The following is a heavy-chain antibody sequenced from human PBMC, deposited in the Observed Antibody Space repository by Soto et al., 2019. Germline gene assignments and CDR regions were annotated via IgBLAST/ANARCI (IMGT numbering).Heavy chain of an antibody. Sequence: ESGPTLVNPTQALTLTCTFSGFSLSTSGVGVGWIRQPPGKALEWLALIYWDDDKRYSPSLKSRLTITKDTSKNQVVLTMTNMDPVDTATYYCAHRIAAAGTGHYYYYYMDVWGKGTTVTVSS. V-gene: IGHV2-5*02. CDR1: GFSLSTSGVG. J-gene: IGHJ6*03. D-gene: IGHD6-13*01. CDR2: IYWDDDK. CDR3: AHRIAAAGTGHYYYYYMDV.